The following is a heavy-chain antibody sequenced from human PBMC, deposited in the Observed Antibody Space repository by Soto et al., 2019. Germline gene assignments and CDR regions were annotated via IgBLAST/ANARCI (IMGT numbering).Heavy chain of an antibody. CDR3: AHIPRRYDSGIGRLDP. D-gene: IGHD3-10*01. CDR1: GFSLSTSKMG. J-gene: IGHJ5*02. CDR2: IYWDDDK. Sequence: QITLKESGPTLVKPTQTLTLTCTFSGFSLSTSKMGVGWIRQPPGKALEWLALIYWDDDKRYSPSLKNRLTIIKETSKNQVVLIMTNVDPSDTGTYYCAHIPRRYDSGIGRLDPWGQGTLVTVSS. V-gene: IGHV2-5*02.